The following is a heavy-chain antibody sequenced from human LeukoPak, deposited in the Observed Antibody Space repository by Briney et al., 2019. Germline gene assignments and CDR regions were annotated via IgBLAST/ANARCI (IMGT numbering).Heavy chain of an antibody. V-gene: IGHV4-38-2*01. D-gene: IGHD3-22*01. J-gene: IGHJ4*02. Sequence: SETLSLTCAVSDYSISNGYYWGWIRQPPGEGLEWIGCVYHSGNTYHNPSLKSRVTISVDTSKNHFSLSQSSVTAADTAVFFCVRVTLSGVSDYWGQGALVTVSS. CDR3: VRVTLSGVSDY. CDR1: DYSISNGYY. CDR2: VYHSGNT.